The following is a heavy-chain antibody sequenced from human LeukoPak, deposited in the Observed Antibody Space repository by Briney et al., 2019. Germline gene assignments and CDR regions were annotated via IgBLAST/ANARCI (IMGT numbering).Heavy chain of an antibody. Sequence: GGSLRLSCAASGFTFSSYAMSWVRQAPGKGLEWVSAISGSGGSTYYADSVKGRFTISRDNSKNTLYLQMNSLRAEDTAVYYCAKVDYYDSSGHTNYYFDYWGQGTLVTVSS. CDR1: GFTFSSYA. D-gene: IGHD3-22*01. CDR3: AKVDYYDSSGHTNYYFDY. V-gene: IGHV3-23*01. CDR2: ISGSGGST. J-gene: IGHJ4*02.